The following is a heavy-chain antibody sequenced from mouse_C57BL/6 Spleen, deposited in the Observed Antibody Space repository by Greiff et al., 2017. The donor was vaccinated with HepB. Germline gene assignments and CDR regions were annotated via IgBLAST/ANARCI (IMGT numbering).Heavy chain of an antibody. Sequence: VQLQQSGPELVKPGASVKIPCKASGYTFTDYNMDWVKQSHGKSLEWIGDINPNNGSTIYNQKFKGKATLTVDKSSSTAYMELRRLTSEDTAVYYCARYNYVRAMDYWGQGTSVTVSS. J-gene: IGHJ4*01. D-gene: IGHD1-3*01. CDR1: GYTFTDYN. V-gene: IGHV1-18*01. CDR2: INPNNGST. CDR3: ARYNYVRAMDY.